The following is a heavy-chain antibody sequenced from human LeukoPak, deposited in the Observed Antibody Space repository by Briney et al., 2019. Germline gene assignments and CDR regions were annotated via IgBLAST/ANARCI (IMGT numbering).Heavy chain of an antibody. CDR2: MNPNSGNT. CDR1: GYTFTSYD. CDR3: ARGQGCSGGSCYGQVDP. V-gene: IGHV1-8*01. D-gene: IGHD2-15*01. J-gene: IGHJ5*02. Sequence: GASVKVSCKASGYTFTSYDINWVRQATGQGLEWMGWMNPNSGNTGYTQKFQGRVTMTRNTSISTAYMELSSLRSEGTAVYYCARGQGCSGGSCYGQVDPWGQGTLVTVSS.